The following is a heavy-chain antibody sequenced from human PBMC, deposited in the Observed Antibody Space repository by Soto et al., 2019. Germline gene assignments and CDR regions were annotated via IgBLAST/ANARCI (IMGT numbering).Heavy chain of an antibody. CDR1: GFTFSSYA. Sequence: GGSLRLSCAASGFTFSSYAMSWVRQTPGKGLEWVSLIIGSGATTYYADSVKGRFTISRDNSKNTLYLEMNSLRAEDTAIYYCAKTRLGGICCHAFDVWGQGTTVTVSS. CDR2: IIGSGATT. CDR3: AKTRLGGICCHAFDV. V-gene: IGHV3-23*01. D-gene: IGHD2-15*01. J-gene: IGHJ3*01.